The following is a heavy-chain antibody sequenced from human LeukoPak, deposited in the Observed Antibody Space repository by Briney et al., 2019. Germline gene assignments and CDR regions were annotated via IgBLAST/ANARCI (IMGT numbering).Heavy chain of an antibody. CDR3: ARLALDSGRELGILWFDP. D-gene: IGHD7-27*01. CDR1: GRSISSSSYY. J-gene: IGHJ5*02. Sequence: AETLSLTCTVSGRSISSSSYYWGWLRQPPGKGLEWIVRIYYSGSTYYNPSLKSRATISVDTTTNQFSLMVSSVTSAPAAVYYCARLALDSGRELGILWFDPWGQGTLVTVSS. CDR2: IYYSGST. V-gene: IGHV4-39*01.